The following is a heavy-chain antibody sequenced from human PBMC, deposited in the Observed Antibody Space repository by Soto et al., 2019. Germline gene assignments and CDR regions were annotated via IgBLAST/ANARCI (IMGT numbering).Heavy chain of an antibody. Sequence: AASVKVSCKASGGTFSSYAISWVRQAPGQGLEWMGGIIPIFGTANYAQKFQGRVTITADESTSTAYMELSSLRSEDTAVYYCARDHYYDSSGYYFFDYWGRGTLVTVSS. CDR3: ARDHYYDSSGYYFFDY. V-gene: IGHV1-69*13. J-gene: IGHJ4*02. CDR2: IIPIFGTA. CDR1: GGTFSSYA. D-gene: IGHD3-22*01.